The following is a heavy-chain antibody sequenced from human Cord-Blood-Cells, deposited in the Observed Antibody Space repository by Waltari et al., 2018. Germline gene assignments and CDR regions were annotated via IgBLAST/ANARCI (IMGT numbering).Heavy chain of an antibody. Sequence: EVQLVESGGGLVKPGRSLRLSCTASGFTFGDYAMSWFRQAPGKGLEWVGFIRSKAYGGTKEYAASVKGRFTISRDDSKSIAYLQMNSLKTEDTAVYYCTRARDIVVVITGPDAFDIWGQGTMVTVSS. CDR3: TRARDIVVVITGPDAFDI. CDR1: GFTFGDYA. CDR2: IRSKAYGGTK. D-gene: IGHD3-22*01. J-gene: IGHJ3*02. V-gene: IGHV3-49*05.